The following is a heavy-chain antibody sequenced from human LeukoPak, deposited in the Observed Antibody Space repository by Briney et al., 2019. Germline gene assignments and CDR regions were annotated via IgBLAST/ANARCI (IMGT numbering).Heavy chain of an antibody. V-gene: IGHV4-38-2*01. CDR1: GDSISSNYY. D-gene: IGHD5-12*01. Sequence: SETLSLTCAVSGDSISSNYYWGWIRPPPGKGLEWIGSIYHSGSTYYNPSLNSRVTLSVDTSKNQFSLMLSSVTAADTAVYYCARRFNTVGLFDYWGQGSLVTVSS. CDR2: IYHSGST. J-gene: IGHJ4*02. CDR3: ARRFNTVGLFDY.